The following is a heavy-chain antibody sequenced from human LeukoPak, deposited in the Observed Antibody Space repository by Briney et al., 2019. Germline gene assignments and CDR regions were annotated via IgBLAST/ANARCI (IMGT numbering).Heavy chain of an antibody. V-gene: IGHV3-30*04. Sequence: PGRSLRLSCAASGFTFSSYAIHWVRQAPGKGLEWVAVISYDGSNKYYADSVKGRFTISRDNSKNTLYLQMNSLRAEDTAVYYCARDPGTGRFGYSGYDYGDYFDYWGQGTLVTVSS. CDR3: ARDPGTGRFGYSGYDYGDYFDY. J-gene: IGHJ4*02. CDR1: GFTFSSYA. D-gene: IGHD5-12*01. CDR2: ISYDGSNK.